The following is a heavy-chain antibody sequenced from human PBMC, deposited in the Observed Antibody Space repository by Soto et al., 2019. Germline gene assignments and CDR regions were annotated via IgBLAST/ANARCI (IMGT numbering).Heavy chain of an antibody. CDR2: ISSSSSYI. Sequence: EVQLVESGGGLVKPGGSLRLSCAASGFTFSSYSMNWVRQAPGKGLEWVSSISSSSSYIYYADSVKGRFTISRDNAKISVYLQMNSLRAEDTAVYYCAREQDNWNYYYYMHVLGPGTTVNGSS. J-gene: IGHJ6*03. CDR1: GFTFSSYS. CDR3: AREQDNWNYYYYMHV. V-gene: IGHV3-21*01. D-gene: IGHD1-20*01.